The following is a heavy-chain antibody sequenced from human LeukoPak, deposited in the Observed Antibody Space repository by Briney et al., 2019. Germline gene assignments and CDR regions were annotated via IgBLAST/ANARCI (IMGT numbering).Heavy chain of an antibody. Sequence: GGSLRLSWAASGFTFSDYYMSWIRQAPGEGLEWVSYISSSGSTIYYADSVKGRFTISRDNAKHSLYLQMNSLRAEDTAVYYCASTDTAMKGGSFIDYWGQGTLVTVSS. CDR3: ASTDTAMKGGSFIDY. CDR1: GFTFSDYY. CDR2: ISSSGSTI. J-gene: IGHJ4*02. V-gene: IGHV3-11*04. D-gene: IGHD5-18*01.